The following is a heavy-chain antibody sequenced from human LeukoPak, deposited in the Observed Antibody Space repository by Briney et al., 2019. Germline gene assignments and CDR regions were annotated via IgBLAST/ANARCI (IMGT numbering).Heavy chain of an antibody. D-gene: IGHD5-12*01. CDR2: MNPNSGNT. V-gene: IGHV1-8*01. J-gene: IGHJ4*02. Sequence: ASVKVFCKASGYTFTSYDINWVRQATGQGLEWMGWMNPNSGNTGYAQKFQGRVTMTRNTSISTAYMELSSLRSEDTAVYYCASHPGDSGYDLKYWGQGTLVTVSS. CDR1: GYTFTSYD. CDR3: ASHPGDSGYDLKY.